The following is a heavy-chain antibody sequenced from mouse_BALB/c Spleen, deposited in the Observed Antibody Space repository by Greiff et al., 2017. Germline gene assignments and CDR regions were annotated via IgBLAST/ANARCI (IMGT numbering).Heavy chain of an antibody. V-gene: IGHV14-3*02. CDR2: IDPANGNT. D-gene: IGHD2-1*01. CDR3: VPYGNYEGWFAY. CDR1: GFNIKDTY. J-gene: IGHJ3*01. Sequence: DVKLQESGAELVKPGASVKLSCTASGFNIKDTYMHWVKQRPEQGLEWIGRIDPANGNTKYDPKFQGKATITADTSSNTAYLQLSSLTSEDTAVYYCVPYGNYEGWFAYWGQGTLVTVSA.